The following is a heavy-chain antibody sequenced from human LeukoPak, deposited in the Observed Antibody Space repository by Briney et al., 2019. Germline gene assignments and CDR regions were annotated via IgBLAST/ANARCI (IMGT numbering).Heavy chain of an antibody. V-gene: IGHV4-59*01. CDR3: ARGSSSSSWYFDN. CDR2: IYYSGST. J-gene: IGHJ4*02. CDR1: GGSISSYY. D-gene: IGHD6-13*01. Sequence: PSETLSLTCTVSGGSISSYYWSWIRQPPGKGLEWIGYIYYSGSTNYNPSLKSRVTISVDTSKNQFSLKLSSVTAADTAVYYCARGSSSSSWYFDNWGQGTLVTVSS.